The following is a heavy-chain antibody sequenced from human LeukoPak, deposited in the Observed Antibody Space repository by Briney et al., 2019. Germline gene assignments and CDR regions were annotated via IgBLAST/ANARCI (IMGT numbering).Heavy chain of an antibody. CDR2: ISSSSSYI. J-gene: IGHJ3*02. CDR1: GFTFSSYG. CDR3: ARAHFTVVTESAFDI. V-gene: IGHV3-21*01. Sequence: GGSLRLSCAASGFTFSSYGMHWVRQAPGKGLEWVSSISSSSSYIYYADSVKGRFTISRDNAKNSLYLQMNSLRAEDTAVYYCARAHFTVVTESAFDIWGQGTMVTVSS. D-gene: IGHD4-23*01.